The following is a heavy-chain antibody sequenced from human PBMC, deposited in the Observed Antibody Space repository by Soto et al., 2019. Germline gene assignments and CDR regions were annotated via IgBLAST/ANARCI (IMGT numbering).Heavy chain of an antibody. D-gene: IGHD1-26*01. V-gene: IGHV1-8*01. CDR2: VNPNSGNT. J-gene: IGHJ5*02. CDR1: GYTFTSYD. CDR3: AGERSGGGGNWFDP. Sequence: QVQLVQSGAEVKKPGASVKVSCKASGYTFTSYDINWVRQATGQGLEWMGWVNPNSGNTAYAQKFQGRVTMTRNTPISTAYMELSGLRSEDTAVYYCAGERSGGGGNWFDPWGQGTLVTVSS.